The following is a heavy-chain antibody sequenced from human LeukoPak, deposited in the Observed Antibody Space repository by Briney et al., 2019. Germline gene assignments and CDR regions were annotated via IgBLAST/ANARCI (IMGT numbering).Heavy chain of an antibody. Sequence: GGSLRLSCAASGFTFSSYSMNWVRQAPGKGLEWVSYISSSSSTIYYADSVKGRFTISRDNAKNSLYLQMNSLRAEDTAVYYCATSVGALVPGFFDYWGQGTLVTVSS. CDR3: ATSVGALVPGFFDY. J-gene: IGHJ4*02. V-gene: IGHV3-48*04. D-gene: IGHD1-26*01. CDR1: GFTFSSYS. CDR2: ISSSSSTI.